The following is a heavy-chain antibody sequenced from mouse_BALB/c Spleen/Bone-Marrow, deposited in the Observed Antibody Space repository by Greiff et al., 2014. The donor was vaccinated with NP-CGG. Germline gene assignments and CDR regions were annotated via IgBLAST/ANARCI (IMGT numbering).Heavy chain of an antibody. Sequence: QVQLQQPGAELVKPGASVKLSCKAPGYTFTTYDINWVRQRPEQGLEWIGWIFPGDGTTKYNEKFKGKATLTTDKSSTTAYMQFSRLTSEDSVVYFCARNYRDAWFVYWGQGTLVTVSA. D-gene: IGHD2-12*01. CDR3: ARNYRDAWFVY. V-gene: IGHV1S56*01. CDR2: IFPGDGTT. J-gene: IGHJ3*01. CDR1: GYTFTTYD.